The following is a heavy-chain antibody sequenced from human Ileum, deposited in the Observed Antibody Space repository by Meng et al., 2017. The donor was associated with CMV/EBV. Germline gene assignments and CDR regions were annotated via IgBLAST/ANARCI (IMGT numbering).Heavy chain of an antibody. V-gene: IGHV3-74*01. Sequence: SGFTFSSHWLHWVSQAPGKGLVWVSRLKPDGSTTDYADSVKGRFTISRDNAKNTLFLQMNSLRAEDTAVYYCASFPGISSSWPRFDPWGQGTLVTVSS. J-gene: IGHJ5*02. CDR3: ASFPGISSSWPRFDP. CDR2: LKPDGSTT. D-gene: IGHD6-13*01. CDR1: GFTFSSHW.